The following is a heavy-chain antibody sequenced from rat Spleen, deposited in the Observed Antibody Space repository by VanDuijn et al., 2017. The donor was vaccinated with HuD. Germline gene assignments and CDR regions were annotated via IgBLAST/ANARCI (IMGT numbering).Heavy chain of an antibody. J-gene: IGHJ2*01. CDR2: IWTDGRT. CDR1: GFSLTTYH. CDR3: VRANRESYAHFDY. V-gene: IGHV2-43*01. D-gene: IGHD1-12*01. Sequence: QVQLKESGPGLVQPSQTLSLTCTVSGFSLTTYHVSWVRQPPGTGLEWMGVIWTDGRTAYNSLLKSRLSVSRDISKSQVFLRMNSLQTEDTATYYCVRANRESYAHFDYWGQGVVVTVSS.